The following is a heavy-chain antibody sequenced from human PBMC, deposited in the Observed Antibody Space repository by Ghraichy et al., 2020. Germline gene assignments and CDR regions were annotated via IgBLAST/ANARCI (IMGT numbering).Heavy chain of an antibody. V-gene: IGHV4-59*01. CDR3: ARALFQTGYFYYMDV. D-gene: IGHD1-14*01. Sequence: SETLSLTCTVSGGSISSYYWSWIRQPPGKGLEWIGYIYYSGSTDYNPSLKSRLTISVDTSRNQFSLKLRSVTAADTAVYYCARALFQTGYFYYMDVWGKGTTVTVSS. J-gene: IGHJ6*03. CDR1: GGSISSYY. CDR2: IYYSGST.